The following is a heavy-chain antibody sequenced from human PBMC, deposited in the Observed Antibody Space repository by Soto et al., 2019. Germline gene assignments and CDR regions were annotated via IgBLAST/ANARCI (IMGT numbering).Heavy chain of an antibody. CDR2: ISSSSSYI. Sequence: GGSLRLSCAASGFTFSSYSMNWVRQAPGKGLEWVSSISSSSSYIYYADSVKGRFTISRDNAKNSLYLQMNSLRAEDTAVYYCASDYYDSSGPGVIDYWGQGTLVTVSS. D-gene: IGHD3-22*01. CDR1: GFTFSSYS. J-gene: IGHJ4*02. CDR3: ASDYYDSSGPGVIDY. V-gene: IGHV3-21*01.